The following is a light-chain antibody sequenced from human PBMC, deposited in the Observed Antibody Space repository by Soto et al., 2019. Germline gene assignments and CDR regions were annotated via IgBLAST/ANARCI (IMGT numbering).Light chain of an antibody. Sequence: IVLTQSPGTLSLTPGERATVSCRASQSVSSDYLAWYQQKPGQAPRLLIYGASSRATGIPDRFSGSGSGTDFALTINRLEPDDFAVYYCQQYETSPFTFGGGTKVDI. CDR1: QSVSSDY. J-gene: IGKJ4*01. V-gene: IGKV3-20*01. CDR2: GAS. CDR3: QQYETSPFT.